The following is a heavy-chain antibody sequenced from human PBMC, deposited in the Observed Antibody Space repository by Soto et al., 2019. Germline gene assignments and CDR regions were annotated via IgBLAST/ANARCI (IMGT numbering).Heavy chain of an antibody. J-gene: IGHJ6*03. CDR2: MNPNSGNT. V-gene: IGHV1-8*01. D-gene: IGHD3-3*01. CDR3: ARGELRFLEWFTSYYMDV. CDR1: GYTFPSYD. Sequence: ASVKVSCKASGYTFPSYDINWVRQATGQGLEWMGWMNPNSGNTGYAQKFQGRVTMTRNTSISTAYMELSSLRSEDTAVYYCARGELRFLEWFTSYYMDVWRKGTTVTVSS.